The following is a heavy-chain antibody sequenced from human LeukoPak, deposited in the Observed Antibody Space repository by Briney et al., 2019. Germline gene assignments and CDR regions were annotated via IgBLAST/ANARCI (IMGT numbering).Heavy chain of an antibody. Sequence: GGSLRLSCTASGFTFSTLAMSWVRQAPGKGLEWVSSISSRGDDTSYADSVKGRFTISRDNSKNTLYLQLNSLRVDDAAIYYCAKHRRSTLVTAYFDSWGQGTLVTVSP. CDR3: AKHRRSTLVTAYFDS. CDR2: ISSRGDDT. J-gene: IGHJ4*02. V-gene: IGHV3-23*01. D-gene: IGHD2-21*02. CDR1: GFTFSTLA.